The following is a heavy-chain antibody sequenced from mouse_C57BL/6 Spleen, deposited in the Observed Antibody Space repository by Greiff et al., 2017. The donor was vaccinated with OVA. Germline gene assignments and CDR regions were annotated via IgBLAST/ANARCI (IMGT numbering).Heavy chain of an antibody. V-gene: IGHV1-64*01. Sequence: QVQLKQPGAELVKPGASVKLSCKASGYTFTSYWMHWVKQRPGQGLEWIGMIHPNSGSTNYNEKFKSKATLTVDKSSSTAYMQLSSLTSEDSAVYYCARDYSNYGVRYFDVWGTGTTVTVSS. CDR2: IHPNSGST. D-gene: IGHD2-5*01. J-gene: IGHJ1*03. CDR3: ARDYSNYGVRYFDV. CDR1: GYTFTSYW.